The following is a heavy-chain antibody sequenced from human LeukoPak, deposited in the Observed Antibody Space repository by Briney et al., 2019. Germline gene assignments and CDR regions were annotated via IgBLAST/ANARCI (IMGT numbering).Heavy chain of an antibody. D-gene: IGHD3-3*01. CDR1: GFTFSSYN. Sequence: GGSLRLSCAASGFTFSSYNMNWVRQAPGKGLEWVSYISSSSSTIYYADSVKGRFTISRDNAKNSLYLQMNSLRAEDTAVYYCARVGAVRFLEWLHAFDIWGQGTMVTVSS. V-gene: IGHV3-48*01. CDR2: ISSSSSTI. J-gene: IGHJ3*02. CDR3: ARVGAVRFLEWLHAFDI.